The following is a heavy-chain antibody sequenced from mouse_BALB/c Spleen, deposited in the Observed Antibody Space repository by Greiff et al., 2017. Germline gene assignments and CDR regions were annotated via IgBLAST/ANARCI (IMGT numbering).Heavy chain of an antibody. CDR1: GFNIKDTY. D-gene: IGHD2-1*01. J-gene: IGHJ4*01. V-gene: IGHV14-3*02. CDR2: IDPANGNT. Sequence: VQLKQSGAELVKPGASVKLSCTASGFNIKDTYMHWVKQRPEQGLEWIGRIDPANGNTKYDPKFQGKATITADTSSNTAYLQLSSLTSEDTAVYYCVYGNYGDYWGQGTSVTVSS. CDR3: VYGNYGDY.